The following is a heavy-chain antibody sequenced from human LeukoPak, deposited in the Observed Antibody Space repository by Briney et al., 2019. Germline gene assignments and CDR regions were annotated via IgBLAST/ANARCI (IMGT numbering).Heavy chain of an antibody. CDR2: ISAYNGNT. V-gene: IGHV1-18*01. CDR1: GYTFTSYG. J-gene: IGHJ5*02. CDR3: ARGTIFGVVIYWFDP. D-gene: IGHD3-3*01. Sequence: ASVKVSCKAFGYTFTSYGISWVRQAPGQGLEWMGWISAYNGNTNYAQKLQGRVTMTTDTSTSTAYMELRSLRSDDTAVYYCARGTIFGVVIYWFDPWGQGTLVTVSS.